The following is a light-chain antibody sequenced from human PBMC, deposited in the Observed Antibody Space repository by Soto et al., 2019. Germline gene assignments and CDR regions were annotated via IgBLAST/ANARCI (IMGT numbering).Light chain of an antibody. CDR1: QSVSSN. Sequence: EIAMTQSPATLSVSRWERATLSGRASQSVSSNSAWFQQKPGQAPRLLISGASSRATGIPDRFSGSGSGTDFTLTISRLEPEDVAVYYCQQYDSSPRTFGQGTKVDI. V-gene: IGKV3-20*01. CDR3: QQYDSSPRT. J-gene: IGKJ1*01. CDR2: GAS.